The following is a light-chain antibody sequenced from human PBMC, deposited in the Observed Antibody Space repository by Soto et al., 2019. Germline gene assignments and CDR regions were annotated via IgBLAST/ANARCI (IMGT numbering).Light chain of an antibody. CDR2: DAS. CDR1: QSSSNR. CDR3: HHYGGMWT. V-gene: IGKV1-5*01. J-gene: IGKJ1*01. Sequence: DIQMTQSPSTLSASVGDRVTITCRASQSSSNRLAWYQQKPGKAPKVLIYDASSLESGVPSRFSGSGSGTEFILTISSQQPDDFASYCCHHYGGMWTFGQGNKVEMK.